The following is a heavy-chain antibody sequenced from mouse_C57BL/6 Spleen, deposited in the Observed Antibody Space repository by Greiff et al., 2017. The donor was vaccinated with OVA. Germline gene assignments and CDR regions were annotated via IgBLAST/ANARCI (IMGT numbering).Heavy chain of an antibody. V-gene: IGHV5-4*03. J-gene: IGHJ4*01. Sequence: EVKLMESGGGLVKPGGSLKLSCAASGFTFSSYAMSWVRQTPEKRLEWVATISDGGSYTYYPDNVKGRFTISRDNAKNNLYLQMSHLKSEDTAMYYCASYDYDEWDYWGQGTSVTVSS. CDR3: ASYDYDEWDY. CDR1: GFTFSSYA. D-gene: IGHD2-4*01. CDR2: ISDGGSYT.